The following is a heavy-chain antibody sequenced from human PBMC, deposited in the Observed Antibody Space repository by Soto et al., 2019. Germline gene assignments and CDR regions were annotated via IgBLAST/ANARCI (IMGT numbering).Heavy chain of an antibody. V-gene: IGHV1-3*05. CDR2: INAGNGNT. J-gene: IGHJ5*02. D-gene: IGHD2-2*01. CDR1: GYTFTSYA. Sequence: QVQLVQSGAEEKKPGASVKVSCKASGYTFTSYAMHWVRQAPGQRLEWMGWINAGNGNTKYSQKFQGRVTITRDTSASTAYRELSSLRSEDTAVYYCASADGVGFAGPWGQGTLVTVSS. CDR3: ASADGVGFAGP.